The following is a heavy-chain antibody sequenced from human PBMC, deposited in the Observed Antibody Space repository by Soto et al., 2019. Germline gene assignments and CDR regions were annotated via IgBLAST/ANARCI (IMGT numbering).Heavy chain of an antibody. V-gene: IGHV1-18*04. D-gene: IGHD1-26*01. J-gene: IGHJ4*02. CDR1: GYTFTSYG. Sequence: GASVKVSCKASGYTFTSYGISWVRQAPGQGLEWMGWISAYDGNTNYAQKLQGRVTMTTDTSTSTAYMELRSLRSDDTAVYYCARDRIVGATFVIDYWGQGTLVTVSS. CDR2: ISAYDGNT. CDR3: ARDRIVGATFVIDY.